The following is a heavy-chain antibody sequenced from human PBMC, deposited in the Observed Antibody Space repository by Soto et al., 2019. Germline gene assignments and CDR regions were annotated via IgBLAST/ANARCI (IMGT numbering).Heavy chain of an antibody. Sequence: TICGGTIRDVDYCRSRIRQSAGNGLEGIGCILYSGSTYYKPSLRSRVTISMETSKNQFSLKLNSVTAADTAVYYCARYYLVRAGYNFGFCVKLSESWGKGTLDTVS. V-gene: IGHV4-30-4*01. J-gene: IGHJ5*02. CDR2: ILYSGST. CDR3: ARYYLVRAGYNFGFCVKLSES. D-gene: IGHD5-18*01. CDR1: GGTIRDVDYC.